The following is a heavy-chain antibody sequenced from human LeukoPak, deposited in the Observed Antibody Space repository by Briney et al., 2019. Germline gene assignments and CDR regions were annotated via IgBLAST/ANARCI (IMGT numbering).Heavy chain of an antibody. Sequence: GGSLRLSCAASGITVSSNYMSWVRQAPGKGLEWVSIIYSGGSTYYADSVKGRFTISRDNSKNTVYLQMNTLRAEDTAVYYCVKDARGGPADIWGQGTMVTVSS. CDR3: VKDARGGPADI. V-gene: IGHV3-53*01. CDR2: IYSGGST. CDR1: GITVSSNY. J-gene: IGHJ3*02. D-gene: IGHD6-25*01.